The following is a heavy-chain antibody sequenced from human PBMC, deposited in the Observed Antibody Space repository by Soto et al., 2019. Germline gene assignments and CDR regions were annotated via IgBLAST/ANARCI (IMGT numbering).Heavy chain of an antibody. J-gene: IGHJ4*02. CDR2: IYFTGST. D-gene: IGHD3-10*01. V-gene: IGHV4-39*01. CDR1: GGSISDSSYY. CDR3: AGHYWVGDY. Sequence: QLQLHQSGPGLVKPSETLSLTCTVSGGSISDSSYYWGWVRQPPGEGLEWIGSIYFTGSTYYNASGTSRVHIYVDTSKNPLSLRLRSVTAADTAVSSCAGHYWVGDYWAQGPLVTVSS.